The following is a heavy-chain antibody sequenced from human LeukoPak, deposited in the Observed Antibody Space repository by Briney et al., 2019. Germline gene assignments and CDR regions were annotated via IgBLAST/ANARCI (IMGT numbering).Heavy chain of an antibody. CDR2: INPNSGCT. Sequence: SVKVSCKASGYTFTGYYMHWVRQAPGQGLEWMGWINPNSGCTKYAQKFQGRVTMTRDTSISTAYMELSRLRSDATAVYYCARVGGPIVVVVAATRRRAFDIWGQGTMVTVSS. CDR3: ARVGGPIVVVVAATRRRAFDI. D-gene: IGHD2-15*01. CDR1: GYTFTGYY. V-gene: IGHV1-2*02. J-gene: IGHJ3*02.